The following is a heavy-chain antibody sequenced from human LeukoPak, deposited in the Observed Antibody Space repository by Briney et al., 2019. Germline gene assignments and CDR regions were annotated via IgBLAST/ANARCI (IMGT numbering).Heavy chain of an antibody. J-gene: IGHJ4*02. V-gene: IGHV3-23*01. CDR2: IDGSGQTT. D-gene: IGHD3/OR15-3a*01. Sequence: GGSLRLSCAASGITFSSSAMNWVRQAPGKGLGWVSAIDGSGQTTHYADSVKGRFTISRDNSKNTLYLQLTSLRVDDTAVYYCAKVATWTYFDSWGQGTLVTVSS. CDR1: GITFSSSA. CDR3: AKVATWTYFDS.